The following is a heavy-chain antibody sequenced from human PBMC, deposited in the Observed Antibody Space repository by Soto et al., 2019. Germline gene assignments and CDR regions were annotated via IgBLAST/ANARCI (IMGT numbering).Heavy chain of an antibody. V-gene: IGHV1-69*12. J-gene: IGHJ6*02. CDR3: ARDKDREQLGGNYYYTLEV. Sequence: QVQLVQSGAEVVKPGSSVKVSCKASGDTFDTFAISWVRQAPGQGLEWMGGIIPIFRTPDYGQKFQGRVTNTADESTSTAYMELSSLRSEDTAVYYCARDKDREQLGGNYYYTLEVWGQGTTVTVSS. D-gene: IGHD1-1*01. CDR1: GDTFDTFA. CDR2: IIPIFRTP.